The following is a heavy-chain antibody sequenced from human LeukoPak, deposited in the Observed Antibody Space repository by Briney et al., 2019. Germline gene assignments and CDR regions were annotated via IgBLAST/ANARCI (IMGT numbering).Heavy chain of an antibody. V-gene: IGHV4-34*01. CDR3: ARENRLGYCSSTSCLPFDY. D-gene: IGHD2-2*01. J-gene: IGHJ4*02. Sequence: PSETLSLTCAVYGGSFSGYYWSWIRQPPGKGLEWIGEINHSGSTNYNPSLKSRVTISVDTSKNQFSLKLSSVTAADTAVYYWARENRLGYCSSTSCLPFDYWGQGTLVTVSS. CDR2: INHSGST. CDR1: GGSFSGYY.